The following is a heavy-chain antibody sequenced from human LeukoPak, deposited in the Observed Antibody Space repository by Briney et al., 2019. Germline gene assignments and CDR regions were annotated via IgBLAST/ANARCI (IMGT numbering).Heavy chain of an antibody. CDR1: GFTFSSYS. V-gene: IGHV3-21*01. Sequence: GGSLRLSCAASGFTFSSYSMNWVRQAPGKGLEWVSSISSSSSYIYYADSVKGRFTISRDNAKNSLYLHMNSLRVDDTAVFYCAREVLVVAATTFWYFDLWGRGTLVTVSS. D-gene: IGHD2-15*01. CDR2: ISSSSSYI. CDR3: AREVLVVAATTFWYFDL. J-gene: IGHJ2*01.